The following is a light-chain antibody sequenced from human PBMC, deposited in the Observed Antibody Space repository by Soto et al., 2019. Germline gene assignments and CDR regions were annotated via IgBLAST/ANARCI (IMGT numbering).Light chain of an antibody. Sequence: QSALTQPASVSGSPGQSITISCTGTSSDVGGYNYVSWYQQHPGKAPKLMIDEVSNRPSGVSNRFSGSKSGNTASLTISVLQAEDDADYYCSSYTSSSTLEFGGGTKLTVL. CDR2: EVS. V-gene: IGLV2-14*01. CDR1: SSDVGGYNY. CDR3: SSYTSSSTLE. J-gene: IGLJ3*02.